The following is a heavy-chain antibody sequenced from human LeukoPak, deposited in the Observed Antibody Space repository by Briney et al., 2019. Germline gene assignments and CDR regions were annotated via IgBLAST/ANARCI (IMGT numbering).Heavy chain of an antibody. Sequence: PSETLSLTCTVSGASIRSGGYYWSWIRQPPGKGLEWIGYIYDSGSTYYNPSLKSRITISVDTSENRFSLKLSSVTATDTAVYYCARDCSGGSCYGAFDIWGQGTMVTVSS. CDR1: GASIRSGGYY. CDR2: IYDSGST. J-gene: IGHJ3*02. CDR3: ARDCSGGSCYGAFDI. V-gene: IGHV4-30-4*01. D-gene: IGHD2-15*01.